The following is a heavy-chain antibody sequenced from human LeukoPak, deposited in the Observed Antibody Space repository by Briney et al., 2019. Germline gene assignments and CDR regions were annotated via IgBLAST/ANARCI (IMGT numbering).Heavy chain of an antibody. CDR2: IYYRWST. D-gene: IGHD1-26*01. J-gene: IGHJ4*02. CDR3: ARVGSEWELLF. V-gene: IGHV4-59*01. Sequence: IVYIYYRWSTTYTPSLKRRVNISGDTSKKEFSLKLSSVTAADTAVYYCARVGSEWELLFWGQGPLVTVSS.